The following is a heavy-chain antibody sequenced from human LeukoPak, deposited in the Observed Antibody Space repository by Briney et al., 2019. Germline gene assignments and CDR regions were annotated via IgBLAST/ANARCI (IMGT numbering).Heavy chain of an antibody. CDR2: ISTYNGNT. CDR3: ARETGAGSSIDY. D-gene: IGHD1-14*01. V-gene: IGHV1-18*01. J-gene: IGHJ4*02. CDR1: GYTFTTYG. Sequence: ASVKVSCKASGYTFTTYGISWMRQAPGQGLEWMGWISTYNGNTNYAQKLQGRVTMTTDTSTNTAYMELRSLRSDDTAVYYCARETGAGSSIDYWGQGTLVTVSS.